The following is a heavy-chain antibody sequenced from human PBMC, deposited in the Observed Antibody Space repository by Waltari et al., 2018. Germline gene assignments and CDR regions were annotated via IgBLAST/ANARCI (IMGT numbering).Heavy chain of an antibody. V-gene: IGHV5-51*01. J-gene: IGHJ4*02. CDR3: ARHARIVGAMPDY. CDR1: GYSFTSYW. CDR2: IYPGDSAT. Sequence: EVQLVQSGAEVKKPGESLKISCKGSGYSFTSYWIGWVRQMPGKGLEWMGIIYPGDSATRDRPSFQGQVTISADKSISTAYLQWSSLKASDTAMYYCARHARIVGAMPDYWGQGTLVTVSS. D-gene: IGHD1-26*01.